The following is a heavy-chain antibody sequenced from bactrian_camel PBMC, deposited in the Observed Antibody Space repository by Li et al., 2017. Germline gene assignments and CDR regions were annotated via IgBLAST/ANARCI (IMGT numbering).Heavy chain of an antibody. V-gene: IGHV3S10*01. CDR2: VDSDGRT. CDR1: EDTVSSRY. Sequence: VQLVESGGGSVKAGGSLTLSCSVSEDTVSSRYMAWFRQPPGQGREGVAAVDSDGRTGTADSVKGRFTISRDNAKNTVYLQMNSLKPEDTAMYYCAVDRTPRSGSYCSSFYGLDFWGKGTQVTVS. D-gene: IGHD2*01. J-gene: IGHJ7*01.